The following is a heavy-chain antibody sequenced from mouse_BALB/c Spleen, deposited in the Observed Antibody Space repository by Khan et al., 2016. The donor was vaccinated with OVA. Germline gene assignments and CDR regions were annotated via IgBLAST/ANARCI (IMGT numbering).Heavy chain of an antibody. V-gene: IGHV5-17*02. Sequence: EVELVESGGGLVQPGGSRKLSCAASGFTFSSFGMHWVRQAPEKGLEWVAYISSDSYTIYYADTVKGRFTIPSDIPRKTLFLQMTSLGSEDTAMYYCARGNWAWFAYWGQGTLVTVSA. CDR1: GFTFSSFG. CDR3: ARGNWAWFAY. CDR2: ISSDSYTI. D-gene: IGHD4-1*01. J-gene: IGHJ3*01.